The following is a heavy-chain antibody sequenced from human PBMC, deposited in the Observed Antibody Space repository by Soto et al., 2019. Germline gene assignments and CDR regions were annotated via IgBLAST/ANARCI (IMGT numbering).Heavy chain of an antibody. J-gene: IGHJ4*02. CDR3: AKEYSSSSWDVDY. D-gene: IGHD6-6*01. CDR2: ISSGSTYI. V-gene: IGHV3-21*01. CDR1: GFTFSNYN. Sequence: GGSLRLSCAASGFTFSNYNMNWVRQAPGKGLEWVSSISSGSTYIYYADSVKGRFTISRDNAKNSLYLQMNSLRAEDTAVYYCAKEYSSSSWDVDYWGQGTLVTGS.